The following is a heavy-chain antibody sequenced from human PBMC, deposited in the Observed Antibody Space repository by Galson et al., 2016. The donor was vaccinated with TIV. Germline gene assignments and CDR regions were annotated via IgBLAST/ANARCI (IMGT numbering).Heavy chain of an antibody. V-gene: IGHV1-18*01. CDR3: ESYGVVETIRHDYKYGMDV. CDR2: ISAYSGNT. Sequence: SVKVSCKASGYTFKNYCISWVRQAPGQGLEWMGWISAYSGNTKYAQKVQGRVTMTTDTSTTTAYMELRSLRSDDTAVYYCESYGVVETIRHDYKYGMDVWAQGTLVTVSS. CDR1: GYTFKNYC. J-gene: IGHJ6*02. D-gene: IGHD3-3*01.